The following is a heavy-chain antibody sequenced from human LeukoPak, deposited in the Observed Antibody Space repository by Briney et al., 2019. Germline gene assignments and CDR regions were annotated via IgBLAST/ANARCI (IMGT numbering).Heavy chain of an antibody. D-gene: IGHD4-17*01. CDR2: ISGTSRTI. V-gene: IGHV3-48*02. J-gene: IGHJ4*02. CDR1: GFTFSDYN. CDR3: ARVTTVTTGDY. Sequence: PGGSLRLSCAASGFTFSDYNMNWVRQAPGKGLEWVSFISGTSRTIYYADSVKGRFTISRDNGKNSLFLQVNSLRDEDTAVYYCARVTTVTTGDYWGQGTLVTVSS.